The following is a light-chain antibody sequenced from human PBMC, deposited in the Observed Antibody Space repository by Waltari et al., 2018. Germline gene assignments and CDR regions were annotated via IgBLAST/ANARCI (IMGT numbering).Light chain of an antibody. CDR2: WAS. CDR1: ESVLYSSNNKNH. CDR3: QQYYSTPLT. J-gene: IGKJ4*01. Sequence: DIVMTQSPESLAVSLGERATINCKSSESVLYSSNNKNHLAWYQQKPGQPLKLLLYWASTRKSGVPDRFSGSGSETDFTLTVTSLQAEDAAVYYCQQYYSTPLTFGGGTRVEI. V-gene: IGKV4-1*01.